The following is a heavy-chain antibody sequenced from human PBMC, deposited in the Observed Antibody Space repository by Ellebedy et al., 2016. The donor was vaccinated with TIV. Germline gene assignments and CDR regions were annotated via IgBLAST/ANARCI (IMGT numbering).Heavy chain of an antibody. V-gene: IGHV5-51*01. CDR2: IYPGDSDT. Sequence: GASLKISCTASGFSFTNSWNAGVRHMPGNRLQWMWLIYPGDSDTRYSPSFQGQVPISADKSISTAYLQWRSLKASETARYYCVIRSRAAASGVPYWGQGTLVTVSS. CDR3: VIRSRAAASGVPY. D-gene: IGHD6-13*01. CDR1: GFSFTNSW. J-gene: IGHJ4*02.